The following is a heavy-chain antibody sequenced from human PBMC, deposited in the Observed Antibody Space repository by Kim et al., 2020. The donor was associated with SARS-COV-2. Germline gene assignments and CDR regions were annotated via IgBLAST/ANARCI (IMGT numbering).Heavy chain of an antibody. V-gene: IGHV3-48*02. CDR2: ISSSSTTI. CDR3: ARPDFWSGYYYYGMDV. Sequence: GGSLRLSCAASGFTFSSYSFNWVRQAPGKGLEWVSYISSSSTTIYYADSVKGRFTISRDNAKNSLYLQMNSLTDEDTAVYYCARPDFWSGYYYYGMDVWGQGTTVTVSS. J-gene: IGHJ6*02. CDR1: GFTFSSYS. D-gene: IGHD3-3*01.